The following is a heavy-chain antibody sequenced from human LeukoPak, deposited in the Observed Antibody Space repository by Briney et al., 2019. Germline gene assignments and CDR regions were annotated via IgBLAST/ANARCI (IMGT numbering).Heavy chain of an antibody. Sequence: AGGSLRLSCAASGFTFSSYGMHWVRQAPGKGLEWVALIWYDGSNKYYADSVKGRLTISRDNSKNTLYLQMNSLRAEDTAVYYCAREAPRGNSQSDYWAQGPLVTVPS. CDR1: GFTFSSYG. D-gene: IGHD2/OR15-2a*01. V-gene: IGHV3-33*01. CDR2: IWYDGSNK. CDR3: AREAPRGNSQSDY. J-gene: IGHJ4*02.